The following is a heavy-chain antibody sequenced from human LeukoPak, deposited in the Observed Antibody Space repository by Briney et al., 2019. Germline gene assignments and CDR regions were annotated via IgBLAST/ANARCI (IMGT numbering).Heavy chain of an antibody. D-gene: IGHD3-22*01. CDR3: ARYPDYYDSSDAFDI. Sequence: SETLSLTCTVSGGSISSYYWSWIRQPPGKGLEWIGYIYYSGSTNYNPSLKSRVTISVDTSKNQFSLKLSSVTAADTAVYYCARYPDYYDSSDAFDIWGQGTMVTVSS. CDR1: GGSISSYY. CDR2: IYYSGST. V-gene: IGHV4-59*08. J-gene: IGHJ3*02.